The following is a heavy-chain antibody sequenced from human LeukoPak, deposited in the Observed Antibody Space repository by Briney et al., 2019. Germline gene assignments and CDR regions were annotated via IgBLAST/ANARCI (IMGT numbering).Heavy chain of an antibody. J-gene: IGHJ4*02. CDR3: ARDPGMMRAAACGDY. D-gene: IGHD6-13*01. CDR1: GFIFSSYG. V-gene: IGHV3-48*01. Sequence: TGRSLRLSCAASGFIFSSYGMIWVRQAPGKGLEWISYISSSSNPIYYADSVKGRFTISRDNARNSLYLQLSSLRAEDTAVYYCARDPGMMRAAACGDYWGQGTLVIVSS. CDR2: ISSSSNPI.